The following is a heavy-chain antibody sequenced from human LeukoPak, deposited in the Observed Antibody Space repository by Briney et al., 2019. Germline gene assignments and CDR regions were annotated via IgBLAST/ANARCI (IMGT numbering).Heavy chain of an antibody. V-gene: IGHV4-59*08. J-gene: IGHJ5*02. CDR3: ARRTLCCGERFDP. Sequence: SETLSLTCTVSVGSINHYYGSWIRQPPGKGLESIGYIYSSGSTNYHPSLKSRVIISVDTSKNQFSLKLSSVTAADTAVYYCARRTLCCGERFDPWGQGTLVTVSS. D-gene: IGHD3-16*01. CDR2: IYSSGST. CDR1: VGSINHYY.